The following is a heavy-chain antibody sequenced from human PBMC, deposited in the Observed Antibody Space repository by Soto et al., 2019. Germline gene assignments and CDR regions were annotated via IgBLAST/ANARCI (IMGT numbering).Heavy chain of an antibody. CDR1: GFTFSSYS. Sequence: GGSLRLSCAASGFTFSSYSMNWVRQAPGKGLEWVSSISSSSSYIYYADSVKGRFTISRDNAKNSLYLQMNSLRAEDTAVYYCARVEVCGSSTSRYYLWFDPWGQGTLVTVSS. CDR2: ISSSSSYI. J-gene: IGHJ5*02. V-gene: IGHV3-21*01. D-gene: IGHD2-2*01. CDR3: ARVEVCGSSTSRYYLWFDP.